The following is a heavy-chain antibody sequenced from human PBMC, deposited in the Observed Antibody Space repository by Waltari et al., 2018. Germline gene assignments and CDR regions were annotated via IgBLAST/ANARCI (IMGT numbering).Heavy chain of an antibody. CDR3: ARDGGQYYGLSFDY. D-gene: IGHD3-10*01. CDR1: GYTFTSYE. CDR2: MNPNSGNT. J-gene: IGHJ4*02. V-gene: IGHV1-8*02. Sequence: VQPVQSGAEATKPGASVKAFCRASGYTFTSYESNLVRQATGQGLEWRGWMNPNSGNTGNANKFQGRVTITRNTSKSTAYMGMSSLRSEDTAVYYCARDGGQYYGLSFDYWGQGTLVTVSS.